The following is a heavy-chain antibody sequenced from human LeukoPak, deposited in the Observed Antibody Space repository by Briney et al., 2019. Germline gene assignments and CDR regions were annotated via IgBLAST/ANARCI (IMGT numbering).Heavy chain of an antibody. D-gene: IGHD3-10*02. CDR3: ARDFVRGVIVDWFDP. V-gene: IGHV1-2*02. Sequence: ASVKVSCKASGYTFTGYYMHWVRQAPGQGLEWMGWINPNSGGTNYAQKFQGRVTMTRDTSISTAYMELSRLRSDDTAVYYCARDFVRGVIVDWFDPWGQGTLVTVSS. J-gene: IGHJ5*02. CDR1: GYTFTGYY. CDR2: INPNSGGT.